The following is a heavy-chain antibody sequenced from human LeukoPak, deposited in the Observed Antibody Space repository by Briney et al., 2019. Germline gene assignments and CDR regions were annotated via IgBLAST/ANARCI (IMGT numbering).Heavy chain of an antibody. CDR3: AAGIEVAGAPFDY. CDR2: IYYTGST. Sequence: SETLSLTCTVSGGSISSYYWSWIRQPPGKGLEWIGYIYYTGSTYYNPSLKSRVTISLDRSKHQFSLELRSVTAADMAVYYCAAGIEVAGAPFDYWGQGTLVTVSS. J-gene: IGHJ4*02. CDR1: GGSISSYY. D-gene: IGHD6-19*01. V-gene: IGHV4-59*08.